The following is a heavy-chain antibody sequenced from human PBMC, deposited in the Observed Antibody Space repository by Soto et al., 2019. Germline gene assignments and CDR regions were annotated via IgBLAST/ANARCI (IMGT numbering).Heavy chain of an antibody. CDR1: GGSISSSTSF. Sequence: SETLSLICSVSGGSISSSTSFWGWIRQPPGKGLEWIGSVYYIGSTFFNPSLKSRVTISVDTSKNQFSLRLTSVTAADTAVYYCARQKPGNHYDSWGQGTLVTVSS. CDR2: VYYIGST. J-gene: IGHJ4*02. V-gene: IGHV4-39*01. D-gene: IGHD6-13*01. CDR3: ARQKPGNHYDS.